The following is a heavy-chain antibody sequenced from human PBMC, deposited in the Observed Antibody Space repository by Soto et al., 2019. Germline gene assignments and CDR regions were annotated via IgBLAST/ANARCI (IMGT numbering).Heavy chain of an antibody. Sequence: EVQLLESGGGLVQPGGSLRLSCAASGFTFSTYAMNWVRQAPGNGLEWVSAISGSGGSIHYEDSVKGRFTISRDNSKNTLYLQMNSLRDEGTAVYHCVKGYWKGDVWGQGTTVTVSS. CDR2: ISGSGGSI. CDR1: GFTFSTYA. J-gene: IGHJ6*02. CDR3: VKGYWKGDV. V-gene: IGHV3-23*01. D-gene: IGHD1-1*01.